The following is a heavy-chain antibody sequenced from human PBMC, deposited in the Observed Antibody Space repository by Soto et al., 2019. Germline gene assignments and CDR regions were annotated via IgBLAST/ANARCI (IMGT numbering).Heavy chain of an antibody. CDR1: GFTFSRYG. CDR2: TSHDGTNK. J-gene: IGHJ6*02. Sequence: GESLKISCATSGFTFSRYGIHWVRQAPGKGLEWVAVTSHDGTNKYYTDSVKGRFIISRDNSKNTLYLEMNSLRAEDTAVYYCAKETVATIRPTRIYYYYGLDVWGQGTTVTVSS. D-gene: IGHD5-12*01. CDR3: AKETVATIRPTRIYYYYGLDV. V-gene: IGHV3-30*18.